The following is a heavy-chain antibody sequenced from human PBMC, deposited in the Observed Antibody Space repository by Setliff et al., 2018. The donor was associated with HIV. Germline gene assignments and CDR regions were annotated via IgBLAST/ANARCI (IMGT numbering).Heavy chain of an antibody. CDR1: GGSISSGSYY. CDR2: IYTCGST. D-gene: IGHD2-21*01. V-gene: IGHV4-61*09. CDR3: ARSLWLGDIQH. Sequence: SETLSLTCTVSGGSISSGSYYWSWIRQPAGKGLEWIGHIYTCGSTNYNPSLKSRVTISVDTSKNQFSLKLSSVTAADTAVYYCARSLWLGDIQHWGQGTLVTVTS. J-gene: IGHJ1*01.